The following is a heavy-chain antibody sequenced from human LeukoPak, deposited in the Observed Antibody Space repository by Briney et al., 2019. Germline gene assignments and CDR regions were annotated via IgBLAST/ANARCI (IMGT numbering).Heavy chain of an antibody. V-gene: IGHV1-18*01. CDR3: ARTVYYDSSGYYYPKYYFDY. Sequence: ASVKVSCKTSRYTFSSYGISRVRQAPGQGLECMGWISAYNGNTNYAQKLQGRVTMTTDTSTSTAYMELRSLRSDDAAVYYCARTVYYDSSGYYYPKYYFDYWGQGTLVTVSS. CDR1: RYTFSSYG. CDR2: ISAYNGNT. J-gene: IGHJ4*02. D-gene: IGHD3-22*01.